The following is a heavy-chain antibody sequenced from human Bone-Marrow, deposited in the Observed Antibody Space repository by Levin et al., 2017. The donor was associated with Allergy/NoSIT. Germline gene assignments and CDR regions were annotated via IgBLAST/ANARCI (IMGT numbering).Heavy chain of an antibody. Sequence: KISCKASGFTFSSSAVQWVRQARGQRLEWIGWIVVGSGNTNYAQKFQERVSITRDMSTSTAHMELSSLRSEDTAVYYCAAVGEYCSGGSSAGRPSDYWGQGTLVTVSS. CDR3: AAVGEYCSGGSSAGRPSDY. D-gene: IGHD2-15*01. CDR2: IVVGSGNT. J-gene: IGHJ4*02. V-gene: IGHV1-58*01. CDR1: GFTFSSSA.